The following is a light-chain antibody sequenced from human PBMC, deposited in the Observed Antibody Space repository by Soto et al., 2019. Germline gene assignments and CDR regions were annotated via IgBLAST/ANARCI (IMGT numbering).Light chain of an antibody. CDR1: QTVRNN. CDR2: GAS. CDR3: QQSNDWWT. J-gene: IGKJ1*01. Sequence: EFVLTQSPGTLSLSPGERATLSCRASQTVRNNYLAWYQQKPGQAPRLLIYGASTRATGIPARFSGSGSGTEFTLTISSLQSEDFAVYYCQQSNDWWTFGQGTKVDIK. V-gene: IGKV3-15*01.